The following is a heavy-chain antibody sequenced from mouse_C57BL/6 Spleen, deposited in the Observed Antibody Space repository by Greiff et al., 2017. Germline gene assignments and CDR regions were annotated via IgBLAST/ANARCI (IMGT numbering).Heavy chain of an antibody. CDR2: IDPANGNT. CDR3: AGGYHYYAMDY. J-gene: IGHJ4*01. CDR1: GFTIKNTY. Sequence: VQLQQSVAELVRPGASVKLSCTASGFTIKNTYMHWVKQRPEQGLEWIGRIDPANGNTKYAPKFQGKATITADTSSNTAYLQLSSLTSEDTAIYYCAGGYHYYAMDYWGQGTSVTVSS. V-gene: IGHV14-3*01.